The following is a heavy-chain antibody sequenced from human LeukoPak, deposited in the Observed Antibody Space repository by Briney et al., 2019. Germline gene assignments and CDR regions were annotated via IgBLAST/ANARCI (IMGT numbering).Heavy chain of an antibody. CDR1: GGSISSSSYY. CDR2: IYYSGST. V-gene: IGHV4-39*07. D-gene: IGHD3-22*01. Sequence: PSETLSLTRTVSGGSISSSSYYWGWIRQPPGKGLEWIGSIYYSGSTYYNPSLKSRVTISVDTSKNQFSLKLSSVTAADTAVYYCASLNYYDSSVLSWFDPWGQGTLVTVSS. J-gene: IGHJ5*02. CDR3: ASLNYYDSSVLSWFDP.